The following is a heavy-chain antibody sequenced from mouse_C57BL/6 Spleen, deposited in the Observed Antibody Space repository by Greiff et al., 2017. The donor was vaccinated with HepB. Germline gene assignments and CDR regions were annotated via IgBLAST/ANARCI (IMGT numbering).Heavy chain of an antibody. CDR3: ASPIGSSYAMDY. J-gene: IGHJ4*01. Sequence: VHVKQSGAELVKPGASVKLSCTASGFNIKDYYMHWVKQRTEQGLEWIGRIDPEDGETKYAPKFQGKATITADTSSNPAYLQLSSLTSEDTAVYYCASPIGSSYAMDYWGQGTSVTVSS. CDR2: IDPEDGET. V-gene: IGHV14-2*01. CDR1: GFNIKDYY. D-gene: IGHD1-1*01.